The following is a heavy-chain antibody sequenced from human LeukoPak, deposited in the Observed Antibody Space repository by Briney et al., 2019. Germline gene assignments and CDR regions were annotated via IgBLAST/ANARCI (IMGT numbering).Heavy chain of an antibody. J-gene: IGHJ4*02. Sequence: GGSLRLSCTVSGFTVSSNYMSWVRQAPGKGLEWVSVIYSGGSTYYADSVKGRFTISRDNSKNTLYLQMNSLRAEDTAVYYCARDDVMATISWGQGTLVTVSS. CDR2: IYSGGST. CDR3: ARDDVMATIS. V-gene: IGHV3-66*01. D-gene: IGHD5-24*01. CDR1: GFTVSSNY.